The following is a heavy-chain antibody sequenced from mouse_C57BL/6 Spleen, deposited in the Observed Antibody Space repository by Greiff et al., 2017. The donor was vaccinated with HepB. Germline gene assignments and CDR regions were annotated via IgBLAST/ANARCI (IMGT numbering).Heavy chain of an antibody. CDR3: ARRANWDYAMDY. J-gene: IGHJ4*01. CDR2: IYPGDGDT. D-gene: IGHD4-1*01. CDR1: GYAFSSSW. V-gene: IGHV1-82*01. Sequence: QVQLKQSGPELVKPGASVKISCKASGYAFSSSWMNWVKQRPGKGLEWIGRIYPGDGDTNYNGKFKGKATLTADKSSSTAYMQLSSLTSEDSAVYFFARRANWDYAMDYWGQGTSVTVSS.